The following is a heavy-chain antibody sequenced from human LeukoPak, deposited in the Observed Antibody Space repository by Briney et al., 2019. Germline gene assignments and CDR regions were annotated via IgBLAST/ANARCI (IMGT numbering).Heavy chain of an antibody. J-gene: IGHJ2*01. Sequence: SETLSLTCTVSGYSISSGYYWGWIRQPPGKGLEWIGSGSTYYNPSLKSRVTISVDTSKNQFSLKLSSVTAADTAVYYCARAAYSSSPYWYFDLWGRGTLVTVSS. CDR1: GYSISSGYY. D-gene: IGHD6-6*01. CDR2: SGST. V-gene: IGHV4-38-2*02. CDR3: ARAAYSSSPYWYFDL.